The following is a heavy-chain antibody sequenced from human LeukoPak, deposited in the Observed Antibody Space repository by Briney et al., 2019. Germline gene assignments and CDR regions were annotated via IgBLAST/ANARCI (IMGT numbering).Heavy chain of an antibody. D-gene: IGHD2-8*01. CDR3: ARRNGGP. CDR1: GDSITSFY. V-gene: IGHV4-59*08. Sequence: SETLSLTCTVSGDSITSFYWSWIRQPPGKGLEWIGYIYFTGRTTYNPSFKSRVTIALDTSKNQFSLQLSSVTAADTAVYYCARRNGGPWGQGILVTVSS. J-gene: IGHJ5*02. CDR2: IYFTGRT.